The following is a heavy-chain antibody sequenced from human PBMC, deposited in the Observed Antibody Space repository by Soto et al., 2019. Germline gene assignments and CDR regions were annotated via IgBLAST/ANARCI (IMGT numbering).Heavy chain of an antibody. D-gene: IGHD5-12*01. V-gene: IGHV4-4*07. CDR2: IYPSGST. Sequence: SETLSLTCTVSGGSISGHYWSWIRQSAGKGLEWIGRIYPSGSTDYNPSLNSRVTMSLDMSKNQFSLDLTSVTAADTAVYFCAREWSYRGNDFWGRGTLVTVS. CDR3: AREWSYRGNDF. J-gene: IGHJ4*02. CDR1: GGSISGHY.